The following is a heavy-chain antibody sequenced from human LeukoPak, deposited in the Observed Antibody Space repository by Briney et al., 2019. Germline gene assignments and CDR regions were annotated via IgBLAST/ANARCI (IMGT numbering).Heavy chain of an antibody. Sequence: PGGSLRLSCAASGFTFSSYAMSWVRQAPGKGLEWVSAISGSGGSTYYADSVKGRFTISRDNSKNTLYLQMNSLRAGDTAVYYCAKDRYYYDSSGYYNWFDPWGQGTLVTVSS. D-gene: IGHD3-22*01. J-gene: IGHJ5*02. CDR2: ISGSGGST. V-gene: IGHV3-23*01. CDR3: AKDRYYYDSSGYYNWFDP. CDR1: GFTFSSYA.